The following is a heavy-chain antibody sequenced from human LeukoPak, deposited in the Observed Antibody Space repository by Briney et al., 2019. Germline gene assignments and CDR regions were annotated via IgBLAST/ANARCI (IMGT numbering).Heavy chain of an antibody. D-gene: IGHD6-19*01. CDR3: AHSHGYSSFDY. V-gene: IGHV2-5*08. Sequence: TLSLTCTVSGGSISTYAWSWIRQPPGKALEWLALIYWNGDKRYSPSLKSRLTITKDTSKNQVVLTMTNMDPVDTATYYCAHSHGYSSFDYWGQGTLVTVSS. CDR2: IYWNGDK. CDR1: GGSISTYAW. J-gene: IGHJ4*02.